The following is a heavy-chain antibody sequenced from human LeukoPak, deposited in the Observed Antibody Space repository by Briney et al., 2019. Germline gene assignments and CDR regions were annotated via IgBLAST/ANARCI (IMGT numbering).Heavy chain of an antibody. D-gene: IGHD6-19*01. CDR3: ARDAVAGTLRYYYYMDV. CDR2: ISSSSSYI. CDR1: GFTFSSYS. J-gene: IGHJ6*03. V-gene: IGHV3-21*01. Sequence: GGSLRLSCAASGFTFSSYSMNWVRQAPGKGLEWVSSISSSSSYIYYADSVKGRFTISRDNAKNSLYLQMNSLRAGDTAVYYCARDAVAGTLRYYYYMDVWGKGTTVTVSS.